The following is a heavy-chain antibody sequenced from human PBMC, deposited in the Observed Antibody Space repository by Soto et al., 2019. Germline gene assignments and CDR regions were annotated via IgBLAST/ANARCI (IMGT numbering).Heavy chain of an antibody. CDR3: AREGGNDYGDY. CDR2: IIPFLKIT. Sequence: ASVKVSCKASGGNFSRNSISWVRQAPGQGLAWMGRIIPFLKITNYAQKLQGRVTFTADISTSTVYMELNSLRSEDSAVYYCAREGGNDYGDYWGQGTVVTVPS. V-gene: IGHV1-69*04. D-gene: IGHD3-16*01. J-gene: IGHJ4*02. CDR1: GGNFSRNS.